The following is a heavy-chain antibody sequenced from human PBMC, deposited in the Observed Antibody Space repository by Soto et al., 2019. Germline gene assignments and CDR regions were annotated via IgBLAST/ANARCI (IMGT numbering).Heavy chain of an antibody. Sequence: QVQIVQSGAEVKKPGASVMVSCKASGYTFTTYAMHWVRQAPGQSLEWMGWINAGNGNTKYSQNFQGRVTIIRDTSASTAYRELSSLRSEDTAVYYCARGASSSWPLDYWGQGTLVTVSS. J-gene: IGHJ4*02. D-gene: IGHD6-13*01. V-gene: IGHV1-3*01. CDR2: INAGNGNT. CDR3: ARGASSSWPLDY. CDR1: GYTFTTYA.